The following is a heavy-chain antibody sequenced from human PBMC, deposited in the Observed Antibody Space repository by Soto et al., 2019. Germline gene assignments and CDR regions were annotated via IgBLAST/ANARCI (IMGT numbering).Heavy chain of an antibody. CDR2: IIPIFGTA. CDR1: GGTFSSYA. V-gene: IGHV1-69*13. Sequence: GASVKVSCKASGGTFSSYAISWVRQAPGQGLEWMGGIIPIFGTANYAQKFQGRVTITADESTSTAYMELSSLRSEDTAVYYCARIAVAANGYYYCYGMDVWGQGTTVTVSS. D-gene: IGHD6-19*01. CDR3: ARIAVAANGYYYCYGMDV. J-gene: IGHJ6*02.